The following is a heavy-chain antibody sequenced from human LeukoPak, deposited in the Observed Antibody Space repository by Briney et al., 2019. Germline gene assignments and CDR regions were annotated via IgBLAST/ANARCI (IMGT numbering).Heavy chain of an antibody. Sequence: GGSLRLSCAASGFTFSSYAMSWVRQAPGKGLEWVSAISGSGGSTYYADSVKGRFTISRDNSKNTLYLQMNSLRAEDTAVYYCAKAAEGGGATRNYYYYYMDVWGKGTTVTVSS. CDR1: GFTFSSYA. CDR3: AKAAEGGGATRNYYYYYMDV. D-gene: IGHD1-26*01. J-gene: IGHJ6*03. CDR2: ISGSGGST. V-gene: IGHV3-23*01.